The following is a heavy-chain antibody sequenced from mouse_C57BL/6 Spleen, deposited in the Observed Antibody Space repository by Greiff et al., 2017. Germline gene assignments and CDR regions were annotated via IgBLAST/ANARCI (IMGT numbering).Heavy chain of an antibody. V-gene: IGHV5-9*01. Sequence: EVKLLESGGGLVKPGGSLKLSCAASGFTFSSYTMSWVRQTPEKRLEWVATISGGGGNTYYPDSVKGRFTISRDNAKNTLYLQMSSLRSEDTALYYCARHAGYCGSSYDYWGQGTTLTVSS. CDR2: ISGGGGNT. CDR1: GFTFSSYT. D-gene: IGHD1-1*01. CDR3: ARHAGYCGSSYDY. J-gene: IGHJ2*01.